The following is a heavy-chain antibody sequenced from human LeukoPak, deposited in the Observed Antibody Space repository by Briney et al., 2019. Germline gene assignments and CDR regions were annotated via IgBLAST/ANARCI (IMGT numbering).Heavy chain of an antibody. Sequence: SETLSLTCTVSGGSISSGCYYWSWIRQHPGQALEWIGYIYYSGSTYYNPSLKSRVTISVDTSKNQFSLKPSSVTAADTAVYYCAREHGDYSFTFWGQGTLVTVSS. CDR1: GGSISSGCYY. CDR3: AREHGDYSFTF. CDR2: IYYSGST. J-gene: IGHJ4*02. V-gene: IGHV4-31*03. D-gene: IGHD4-17*01.